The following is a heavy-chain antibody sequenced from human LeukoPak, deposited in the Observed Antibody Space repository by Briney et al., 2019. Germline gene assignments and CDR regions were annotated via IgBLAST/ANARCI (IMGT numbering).Heavy chain of an antibody. CDR1: GFTFSSYW. CDR3: ARGSDILTGYFPDAFDI. J-gene: IGHJ3*02. V-gene: IGHV3-7*01. CDR2: IKQDGSEK. D-gene: IGHD3-9*01. Sequence: GGSLRLSCAASGFTFSSYWMSWVRQAPGKGLEWVANIKQDGSEKYYVDSVKGRFTISRDNAKNSLYLQMNSLRAEDTAVYYCARGSDILTGYFPDAFDIWGQGTMVTVSS.